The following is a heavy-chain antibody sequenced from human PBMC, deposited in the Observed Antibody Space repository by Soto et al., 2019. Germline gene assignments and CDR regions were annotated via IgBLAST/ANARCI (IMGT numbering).Heavy chain of an antibody. CDR3: ARDAVDTAMVIGY. CDR1: GFTFSSYG. J-gene: IGHJ4*02. V-gene: IGHV3-33*01. Sequence: GGSLRLSCAASGFTFSSYGMHWVRQAPGKGLEWVAVIWYDGSNKYYADSVKGRFTISRDNSKNTLYLQMNSLRAEDTAVYYCARDAVDTAMVIGYWGQGTLVTVSS. D-gene: IGHD5-18*01. CDR2: IWYDGSNK.